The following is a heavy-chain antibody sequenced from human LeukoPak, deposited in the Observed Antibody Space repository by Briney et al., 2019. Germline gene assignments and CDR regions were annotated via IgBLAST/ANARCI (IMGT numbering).Heavy chain of an antibody. D-gene: IGHD2-21*01. J-gene: IGHJ4*02. CDR1: GGSISSSNW. V-gene: IGHV4-4*02. CDR3: ARDCGGNYGSYYFDY. Sequence: SGTLSLTCAVSGGSISSSNWWSWVRQPPGKGLEWIGEIYHSGSTNYNPSLKSRVTISVDKSKNQFSLKLSSVTAADTAVYYCARDCGGNYGSYYFDYWGQGTLVTVPS. CDR2: IYHSGST.